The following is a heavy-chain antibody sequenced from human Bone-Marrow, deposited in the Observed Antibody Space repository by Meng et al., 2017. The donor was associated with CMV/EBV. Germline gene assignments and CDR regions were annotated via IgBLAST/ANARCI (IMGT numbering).Heavy chain of an antibody. V-gene: IGHV3-33*01. CDR2: IWYDGSNK. CDR1: GFTFSSYG. Sequence: GESLKISCAASGFTFSSYGMHWVRQAPGKGLEWVAVIWYDGSNKYYADSVKGRFTISRDNSKNTLYLQMNSLRAEDTAVYYCARGGDIVVVPADKDAFDIWGQGTMVTGSS. D-gene: IGHD2-2*01. J-gene: IGHJ3*02. CDR3: ARGGDIVVVPADKDAFDI.